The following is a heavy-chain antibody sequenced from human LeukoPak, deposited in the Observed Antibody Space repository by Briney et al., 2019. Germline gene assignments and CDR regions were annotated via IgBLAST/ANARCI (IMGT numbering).Heavy chain of an antibody. Sequence: SETLSLTCAVYGGSFSGYYWSWIRQPPGKGLEWIGEINHSGSTNYNPSLKSRVTISVDTSKNQFSLKLSSVTAADTAVYYCARGDTIFGVVTLRAFDYWGQGTLVTVSS. CDR1: GGSFSGYY. J-gene: IGHJ4*02. CDR3: ARGDTIFGVVTLRAFDY. V-gene: IGHV4-34*01. CDR2: INHSGST. D-gene: IGHD3-3*01.